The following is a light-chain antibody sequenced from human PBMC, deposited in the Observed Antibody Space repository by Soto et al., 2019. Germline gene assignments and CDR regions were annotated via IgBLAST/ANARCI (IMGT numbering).Light chain of an antibody. J-gene: IGKJ4*01. CDR2: DSS. Sequence: LLTQSPATLSLSPGERATLSCRASQSISTYLAWYQQKPGQAPRLLIYDSSNRAADIPARFSGSGSGTDFTLTIISLEPEDSALYYCQQRSLLVTFGGGTRLEIK. CDR3: QQRSLLVT. V-gene: IGKV3-11*01. CDR1: QSISTY.